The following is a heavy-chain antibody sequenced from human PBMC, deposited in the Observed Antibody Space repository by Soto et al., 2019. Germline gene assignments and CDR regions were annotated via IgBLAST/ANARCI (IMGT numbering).Heavy chain of an antibody. CDR3: AKDEGDGTDYYYYYMDV. Sequence: EVQLVESGGGLVQPGRSLRLSCAASGFTFDDHAMHWVRQAPGKGLEWVSGISWNSGSIAYAGSVKGRFTISRDNAKNSIYLQKNSLGPEDTALYYCAKDEGDGTDYYYYYMDVWGKGTTVTVSS. CDR2: ISWNSGSI. D-gene: IGHD1-26*01. V-gene: IGHV3-9*01. CDR1: GFTFDDHA. J-gene: IGHJ6*03.